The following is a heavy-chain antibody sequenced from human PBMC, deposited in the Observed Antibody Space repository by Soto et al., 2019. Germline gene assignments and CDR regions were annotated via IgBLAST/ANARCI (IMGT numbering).Heavy chain of an antibody. J-gene: IGHJ4*02. Sequence: GGSLRLSCATSGFTFSNYGMHWVRQAPGKGLEWVAVTRHDGTNKYYADSVKGRFTISRDNSKNTVHLQMNILRGEDTAVYYCARDLSGPLDYWGQGTLVTAPQ. CDR1: GFTFSNYG. CDR2: TRHDGTNK. V-gene: IGHV3-33*01. CDR3: ARDLSGPLDY.